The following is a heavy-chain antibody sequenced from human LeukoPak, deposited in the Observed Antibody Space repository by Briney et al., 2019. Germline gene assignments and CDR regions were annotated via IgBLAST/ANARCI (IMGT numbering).Heavy chain of an antibody. CDR1: GYTFTSYD. J-gene: IGHJ5*02. V-gene: IGHV1-8*03. CDR3: ARVGRLRLNWFDP. D-gene: IGHD6-25*01. CDR2: MNPNSGNT. Sequence: ASVKVSCKASGYTFTSYDINWVRQATGQGLEWMGWMNPNSGNTGYAQKFQGRVTITRNTSISTAYMELSSLRSEDTAVYYCARVGRLRLNWFDPWGQGTLVTVSS.